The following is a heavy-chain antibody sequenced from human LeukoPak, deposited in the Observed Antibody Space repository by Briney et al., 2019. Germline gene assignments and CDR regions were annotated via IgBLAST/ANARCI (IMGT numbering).Heavy chain of an antibody. Sequence: SGGSLRLSCAVSGSTVSYNYMSWVRQAPGKGLEWVSDIYGGGSTYNADSVKGRFTISRDNSKNTLYLQMNSLRAQDTAVYYCARGVRGPGAFDIWGQGTMVTVSS. D-gene: IGHD3-10*01. V-gene: IGHV3-53*01. CDR1: GSTVSYNY. CDR3: ARGVRGPGAFDI. J-gene: IGHJ3*02. CDR2: IYGGGST.